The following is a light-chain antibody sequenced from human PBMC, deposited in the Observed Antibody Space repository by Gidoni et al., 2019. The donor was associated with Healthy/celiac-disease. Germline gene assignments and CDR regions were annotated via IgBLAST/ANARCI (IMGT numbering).Light chain of an antibody. J-gene: IGKJ1*01. CDR2: DAS. CDR1: QGIRNY. CDR3: HQVNGYRWT. V-gene: IGKV1-9*01. Sequence: DLQLTQSPSFLSASVGDRVTITCRASQGIRNYLAWYQQKPGEATKLLIYDASTVQSGVPSRFSGSGFGTEFTLTITSLETDDFATYLCHQVNGYRWTFGQGTRVDIK.